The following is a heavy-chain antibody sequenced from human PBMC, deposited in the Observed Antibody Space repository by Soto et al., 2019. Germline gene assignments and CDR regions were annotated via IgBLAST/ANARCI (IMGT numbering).Heavy chain of an antibody. CDR2: IYYSGST. Sequence: SSETLSLTCTVSGGSISSYYWSWIRQPPGKGLEWIGYIYYSGSTNYNPSLKSRVTISVDTSKNQFSLKLSSVTAADTAVYYCARVVVAATNWFVPWGQGTLVTVSS. J-gene: IGHJ5*02. V-gene: IGHV4-59*08. CDR3: ARVVVAATNWFVP. CDR1: GGSISSYY. D-gene: IGHD2-15*01.